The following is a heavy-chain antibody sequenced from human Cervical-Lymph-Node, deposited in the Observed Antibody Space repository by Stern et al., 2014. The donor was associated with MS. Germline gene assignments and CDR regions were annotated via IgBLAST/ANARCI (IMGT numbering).Heavy chain of an antibody. CDR3: ARDISNEFYDLLTGPIDAFDI. CDR2: IIPIFGTA. J-gene: IGHJ3*02. CDR1: GGTFSSYA. Sequence: QVQLVQSGAEVKKPGSSVKVSCKASGGTFSSYAISWVRQAPGQGLECMGGIIPIFGTANYAQKCQGRVTITADKSTSTAYMELSSLRSEDTAVYYCARDISNEFYDLLTGPIDAFDIWGQGTMVTVSS. V-gene: IGHV1-69*06. D-gene: IGHD3-9*01.